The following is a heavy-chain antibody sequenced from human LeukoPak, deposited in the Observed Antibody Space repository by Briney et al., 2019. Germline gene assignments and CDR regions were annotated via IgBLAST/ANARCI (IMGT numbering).Heavy chain of an antibody. J-gene: IGHJ4*02. CDR3: ARDALPGIAVAYYFDY. CDR2: INPNSGGT. D-gene: IGHD6-19*01. CDR1: GYTFTGYY. V-gene: IGHV1-2*02. Sequence: GASVKVSCKASGYTFTGYYMHWVRQAPGQGLEWMGWINPNSGGTNYAQKFQGRVTMTRDTSISTAYMELSRLRSDDTAVYYCARDALPGIAVAYYFDYWGQGTLVTVSS.